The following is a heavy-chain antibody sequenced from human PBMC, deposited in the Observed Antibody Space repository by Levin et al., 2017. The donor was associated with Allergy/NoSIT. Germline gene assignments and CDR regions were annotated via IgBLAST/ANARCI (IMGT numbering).Heavy chain of an antibody. CDR2: IYYSGST. CDR1: GGSISSYY. D-gene: IGHD2-15*01. J-gene: IGHJ4*02. CDR3: ARVGYCSGGSCYGDYYFDY. V-gene: IGHV4-59*01. Sequence: SETLSLTCTVSGGSISSYYWSWIRQPPGKGLEWIGYIYYSGSTNYNPSLKSRVTISVDTSKNQFSLKLSSVTAADTAVYYCARVGYCSGGSCYGDYYFDYWGQGTLVTVSS.